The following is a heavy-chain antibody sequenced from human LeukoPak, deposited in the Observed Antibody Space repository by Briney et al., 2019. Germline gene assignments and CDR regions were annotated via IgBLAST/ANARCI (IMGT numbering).Heavy chain of an antibody. CDR1: GFTVSSNY. CDR2: IYSGGST. CDR3: PRDIAYDSSGYYSPHFDN. Sequence: PGGSLRLSCAASGFTVSSNYMSWVRQAPGKGLEWVSVIYSGGSTYYADSVKGRFTISRDNSKNTLYLQMNSLRAEDTAVYYCPRDIAYDSSGYYSPHFDNWGQGTLVTVSS. D-gene: IGHD3-22*01. J-gene: IGHJ4*02. V-gene: IGHV3-53*01.